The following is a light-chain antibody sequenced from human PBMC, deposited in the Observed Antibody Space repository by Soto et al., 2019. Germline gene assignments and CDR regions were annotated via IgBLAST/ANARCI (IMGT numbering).Light chain of an antibody. J-gene: IGKJ5*01. Sequence: EIVLTQSPGTLSLSPGERASLSFGASQSLISNFLAWYQQKPGQAPRLLIHGASSRATGIPDRFSGTGSETDFTLTINRLEPVDFAVYYCQQRRNCPITFGQGTRLEIK. CDR1: QSLISNF. V-gene: IGKV3D-20*02. CDR2: GAS. CDR3: QQRRNCPIT.